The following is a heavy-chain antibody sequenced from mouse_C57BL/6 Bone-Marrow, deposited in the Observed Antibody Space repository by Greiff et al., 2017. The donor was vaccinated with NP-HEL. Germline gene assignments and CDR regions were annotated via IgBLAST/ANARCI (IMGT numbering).Heavy chain of an antibody. CDR1: GFTFSSYT. CDR2: ISGGGGDP. D-gene: IGHD2-2*01. CDR3: ARQTAIYYGYDVFDY. V-gene: IGHV5-9*01. J-gene: IGHJ2*01. Sequence: DVKLQESGGGLVKPGGSLKLSCAASGFTFSSYTVSWVRQTPEKRLEGVATISGGGGDPYYTDSGKGRFTISRDNAKNTLYLQMSSLRSEDTALYYCARQTAIYYGYDVFDYWGQGTTLTVSS.